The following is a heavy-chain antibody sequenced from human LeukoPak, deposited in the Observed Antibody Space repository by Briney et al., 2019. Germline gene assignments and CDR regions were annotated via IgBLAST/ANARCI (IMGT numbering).Heavy chain of an antibody. D-gene: IGHD5-24*01. CDR3: AKDIRGDGYNSRFDY. J-gene: IGHJ4*02. Sequence: GGTLRLSRAASGFAFDVYAIHWVGQAQGTGLEWVSLICWGGGGTYYADSVKGRFPISRDNSKNSLYLQMNSLRTEDTALYYCAKDIRGDGYNSRFDYWGQGTLVTVSP. CDR2: ICWGGGGT. V-gene: IGHV3-43*02. CDR1: GFAFDVYA.